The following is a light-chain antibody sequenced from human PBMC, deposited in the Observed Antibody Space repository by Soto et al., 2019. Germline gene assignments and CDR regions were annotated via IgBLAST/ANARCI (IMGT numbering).Light chain of an antibody. Sequence: EIVLTQSPDTLYLSPGETATLSCRASQSVYNRYLAWYQQKPGQAPRLLIYGASFRDPGTPDRFSGSGSGSDFTLPISRLEPEDFGVYYCQQYSGSLPYTFGQGTKLEIK. CDR3: QQYSGSLPYT. V-gene: IGKV3-20*01. J-gene: IGKJ2*01. CDR1: QSVYNRY. CDR2: GAS.